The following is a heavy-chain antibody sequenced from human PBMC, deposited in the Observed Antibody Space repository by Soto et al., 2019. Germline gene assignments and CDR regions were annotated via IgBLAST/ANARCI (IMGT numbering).Heavy chain of an antibody. J-gene: IGHJ4*02. D-gene: IGHD3-9*01. Sequence: ASVKVSCKASGYTFTSYGISWERQAPGQGLEWMGWISAYNGNTNYAQKLQGRVTMTTDTSTSTAYMELRSLRSDDTAVYYCARVLSGYYDILTGDYWGQGTLVTVSS. V-gene: IGHV1-18*01. CDR2: ISAYNGNT. CDR1: GYTFTSYG. CDR3: ARVLSGYYDILTGDY.